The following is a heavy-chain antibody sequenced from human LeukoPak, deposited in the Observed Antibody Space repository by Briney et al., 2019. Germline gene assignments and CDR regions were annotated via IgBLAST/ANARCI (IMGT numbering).Heavy chain of an antibody. CDR2: ISYDGSNK. CDR1: GFTFSSYA. CDR3: AKGTWEPTPDY. D-gene: IGHD1-26*01. V-gene: IGHV3-30*04. Sequence: GGSLRLSCAASGFTFSSYAMHWVRQAPGKGLEWVAVISYDGSNKYYADSVKGRFTISRDNSKNTLYLQMNSLRAEDTAVYYCAKGTWEPTPDYWGQGTLVTVSS. J-gene: IGHJ4*02.